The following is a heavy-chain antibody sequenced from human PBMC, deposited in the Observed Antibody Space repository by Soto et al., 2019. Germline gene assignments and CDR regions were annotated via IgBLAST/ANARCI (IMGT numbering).Heavy chain of an antibody. CDR1: GGSISSGDYY. D-gene: IGHD6-13*01. CDR2: IYYSGST. Sequence: SETLSLTCTVSGGSISSGDYYWSWIRQPPGKGLEWIGYIYYSGSTNYNPSLKSRVTISVDTSKNQFSLKLNSVTAADTAVYYCARRHSTPFFDYWGQGTLVTVSS. CDR3: ARRHSTPFFDY. V-gene: IGHV4-61*08. J-gene: IGHJ4*02.